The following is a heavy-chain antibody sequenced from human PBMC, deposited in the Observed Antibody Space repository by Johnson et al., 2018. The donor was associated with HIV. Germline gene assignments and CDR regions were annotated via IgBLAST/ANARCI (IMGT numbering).Heavy chain of an antibody. CDR1: GFTFSSYA. D-gene: IGHD3-16*02. CDR3: AKDDRLRVPRGIAFDI. V-gene: IGHV3-30-3*01. CDR2: ISYDGSNK. Sequence: QVQLVESGGGLVQPGGSLRLSCAASGFTFSSYAIHWVRQAPGKGLEWVAVISYDGSNKYYADSVKGRFTISRDNSKNTLYLQMNSLRAEDTAVYYCAKDDRLRVPRGIAFDIWGQGTMVTVSS. J-gene: IGHJ3*02.